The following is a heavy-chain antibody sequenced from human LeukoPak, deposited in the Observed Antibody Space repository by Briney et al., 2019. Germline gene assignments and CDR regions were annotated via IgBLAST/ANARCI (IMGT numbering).Heavy chain of an antibody. CDR1: GNIFNTYG. Sequence: GASVKVSCKDFGNIFNTYGFSWVRQAPGQGLEWIGWINVHKGNTNYAQKFQGRVTMTADTSTSTVYMELRSLTSDDTAVYYCAREEYLSGSYVDDWGQGTLVTVSS. D-gene: IGHD3-10*01. J-gene: IGHJ4*02. CDR3: AREEYLSGSYVDD. V-gene: IGHV1-18*01. CDR2: INVHKGNT.